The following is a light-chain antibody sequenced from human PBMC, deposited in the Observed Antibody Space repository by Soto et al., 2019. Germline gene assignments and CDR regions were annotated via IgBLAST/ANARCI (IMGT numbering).Light chain of an antibody. V-gene: IGKV3-20*01. CDR1: QSLTSSY. Sequence: IVLTQSPGTLSLSPGETATLSCRASQSLTSSYLAWYQQRPGQAPSLLIYGVSSRATGIPDRFSGSGSGTDFTLTISRLEPEDFAVYYCQQYGTSPQTFGQGTKVDIK. J-gene: IGKJ1*01. CDR3: QQYGTSPQT. CDR2: GVS.